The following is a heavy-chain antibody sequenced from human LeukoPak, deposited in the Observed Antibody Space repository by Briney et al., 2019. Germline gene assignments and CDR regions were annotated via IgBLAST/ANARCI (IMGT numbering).Heavy chain of an antibody. V-gene: IGHV4-39*01. CDR2: IYYSGST. J-gene: IGHJ3*02. CDR3: LTPTGRFDAFDI. Sequence: SETLSLTCTVSGGSISSSSYYWGWIRQPPGKGLEWIGSIYYSGSTYYNPSLKSRVTISVDTSKNQFSLKLSSVTAADTAVYYCLTPTGRFDAFDIWGQGTMVTVSS. CDR1: GGSISSSSYY.